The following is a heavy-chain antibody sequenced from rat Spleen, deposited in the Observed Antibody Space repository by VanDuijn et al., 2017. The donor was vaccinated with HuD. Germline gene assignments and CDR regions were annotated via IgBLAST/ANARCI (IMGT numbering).Heavy chain of an antibody. CDR3: ARHGYTTDYLNWFAY. Sequence: EVHLVESGGGLVQPGRSLKLSCAASGFIFSKYDMVWVRQTPTKGLEWVASISTGGGNTYYRDSVKGRFTISRENAKDILYLQMDSLRSEETATYYCARHGYTTDYLNWFAYWGQGTLVTVSS. CDR2: ISTGGGNT. V-gene: IGHV5S14*01. D-gene: IGHD1-6*01. J-gene: IGHJ3*01. CDR1: GFIFSKYD.